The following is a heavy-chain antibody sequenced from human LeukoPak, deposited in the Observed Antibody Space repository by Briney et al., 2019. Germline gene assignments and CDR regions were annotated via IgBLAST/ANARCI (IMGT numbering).Heavy chain of an antibody. CDR1: GYTFTSYD. J-gene: IGHJ4*02. CDR3: ARVGGCSSTSCYTGFEY. CDR2: MNPNSGAT. Sequence: ASVKVSCKASGYTFTSYDFNWLRQATGQGPEWMGWMNPNSGATGYAQKFQGRVTMTRNTSISTAYMELSSLRSEDTAVYYCARVGGCSSTSCYTGFEYWGQGTLVTVSS. D-gene: IGHD2-2*02. V-gene: IGHV1-8*01.